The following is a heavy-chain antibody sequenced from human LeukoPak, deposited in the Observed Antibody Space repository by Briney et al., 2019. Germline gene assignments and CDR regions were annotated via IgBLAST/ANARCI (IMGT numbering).Heavy chain of an antibody. CDR3: ARARYYDSSGYYFDY. J-gene: IGHJ4*02. CDR1: GGTFSSYA. Sequence: SVKVSCKASGGTFSSYAISWVRQAPGQGLERMGGIIPIFGTANYAQKFQGRVTITTDESTSTAYMELSSLRSEDTAVYYCARARYYDSSGYYFDYWGQGTLVTVSS. D-gene: IGHD3-22*01. CDR2: IIPIFGTA. V-gene: IGHV1-69*05.